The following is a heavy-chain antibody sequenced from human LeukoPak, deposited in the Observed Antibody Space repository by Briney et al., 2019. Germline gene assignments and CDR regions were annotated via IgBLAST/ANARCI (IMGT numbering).Heavy chain of an antibody. CDR3: ARDRPYGDYFHYYYYMDV. CDR2: INPNSGGT. D-gene: IGHD4-17*01. J-gene: IGHJ6*03. V-gene: IGHV1-2*02. Sequence: GASVKVSCKASGYTFTGYYMHWVRQAPGQGLEWMGWINPNSGGTNYAQKFQGRVTMTRDTSISTAYMELSRLRSDDTAVYYCARDRPYGDYFHYYYYMDVWGKGTTVTVSS. CDR1: GYTFTGYY.